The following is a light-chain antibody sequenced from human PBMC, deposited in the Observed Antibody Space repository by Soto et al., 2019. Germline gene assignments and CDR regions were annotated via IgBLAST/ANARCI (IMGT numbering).Light chain of an antibody. CDR1: QSISNH. CDR2: DAS. Sequence: DIVLTQSPATLSLSPEERVIISCRASQSISNHLNWYQQKPGKAPKLLIFDASSWQTGVPSRFSGSRSGPDFTLTISSLQPEDFAAYYCQHSYNSPPSFGHGTKVDIK. V-gene: IGKV1-39*01. CDR3: QHSYNSPPS. J-gene: IGKJ3*01.